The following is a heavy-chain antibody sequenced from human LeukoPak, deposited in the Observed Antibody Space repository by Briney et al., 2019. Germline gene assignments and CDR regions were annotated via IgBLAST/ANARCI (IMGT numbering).Heavy chain of an antibody. CDR3: ARIPKIKGFYSGRAPDAFDI. Sequence: GESLRLSCAASGFAFNTYSMNWVRQAPGKGLEWVSFIFSSSTYIYYTDSVKGRFTISRDNAKNSLYLQMNSLKAEDTAVYYCARIPKIKGFYSGRAPDAFDIWGQGTMVTVSS. CDR2: IFSSSTYI. V-gene: IGHV3-21*01. CDR1: GFAFNTYS. J-gene: IGHJ3*02. D-gene: IGHD1-26*01.